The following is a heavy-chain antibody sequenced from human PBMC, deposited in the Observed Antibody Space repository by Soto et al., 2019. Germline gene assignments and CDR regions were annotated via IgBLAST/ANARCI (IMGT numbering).Heavy chain of an antibody. CDR3: ARGVPVRFDY. J-gene: IGHJ4*02. Sequence: PSETLSLTCAVSGGSVSSTNWWSWVRQSPGKGLEWIGDIYHIGSTYYNPSLKSRVTISVDTSKNQFSLKLSSVTAADTAVYYCARGVPVRFDYWGQGTLVTVSS. CDR2: IYHIGST. CDR1: GGSVSSTNW. D-gene: IGHD4-17*01. V-gene: IGHV4-4*02.